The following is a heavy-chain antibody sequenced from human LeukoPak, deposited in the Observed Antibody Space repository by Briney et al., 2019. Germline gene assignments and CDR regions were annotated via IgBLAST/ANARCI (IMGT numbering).Heavy chain of an antibody. Sequence: GGSLRLSCAASGFTFSSYAMSWVRQAPGKGLEWVSAITGSGYSTYYAGSVKGRFTISRDNSKNTLYLQMNSLRAEDTAVYYCAPDSLEGPVDAFDFWGQGTMVTVSS. CDR1: GFTFSSYA. CDR2: ITGSGYST. V-gene: IGHV3-23*01. CDR3: APDSLEGPVDAFDF. J-gene: IGHJ3*01. D-gene: IGHD2-15*01.